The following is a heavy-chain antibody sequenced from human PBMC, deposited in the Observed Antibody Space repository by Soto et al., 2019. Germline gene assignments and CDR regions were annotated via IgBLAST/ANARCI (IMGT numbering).Heavy chain of an antibody. CDR3: ARDHDFGSGYWPLGY. J-gene: IGHJ4*02. V-gene: IGHV1-18*04. CDR1: GYKFNTFG. D-gene: IGHD3-3*01. CDR2: RSGHNGHT. Sequence: QVQLVQSGPEVKSPGASVRVSCNASGYKFNTFGISWVRQAPGQGLEWMGWRSGHNGHTNYAQKLQTRLTMTTDTSTSTAYMELASLRSDDTTVYYCARDHDFGSGYWPLGYWGQGTLVTVSS.